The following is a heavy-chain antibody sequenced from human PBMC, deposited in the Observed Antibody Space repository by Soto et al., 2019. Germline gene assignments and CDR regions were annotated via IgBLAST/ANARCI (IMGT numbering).Heavy chain of an antibody. D-gene: IGHD1-1*01. V-gene: IGHV4-39*02. Sequence: SETLSLTCTVSGGSIRSSIYYWGWIRQPPGQGLEWIGGIYYSGNTFYNPSLKSRVTISVDMSNNHFSLKLTSVTVADTAVYFCARGPHFEYQLVYFDSWGQGALVTVSS. J-gene: IGHJ4*02. CDR3: ARGPHFEYQLVYFDS. CDR1: GGSIRSSIYY. CDR2: IYYSGNT.